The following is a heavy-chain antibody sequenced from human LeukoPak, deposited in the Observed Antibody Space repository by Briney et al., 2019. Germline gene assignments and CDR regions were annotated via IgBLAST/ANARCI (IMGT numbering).Heavy chain of an antibody. V-gene: IGHV4-34*01. J-gene: IGHJ4*02. D-gene: IGHD3-10*01. Sequence: TSETLSLTCAVYGGSFSGFYWNWIRQPPGKGLEWIGEINHSGSTNYNPSLKSRLTISVDTSKNQFSLKLSSVTAADTAVYYCASYGFGIGYWGQGTLVTVSS. CDR1: GGSFSGFY. CDR3: ASYGFGIGY. CDR2: INHSGST.